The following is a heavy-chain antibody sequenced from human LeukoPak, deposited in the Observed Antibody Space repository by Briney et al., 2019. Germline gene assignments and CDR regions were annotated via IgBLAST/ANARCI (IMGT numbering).Heavy chain of an antibody. Sequence: PGGSLRLSCAASGFTFSSYAMSWVRQAPGKGLEWVSAISGSGGSTYYADSVKGRFTISRDNSKNTLYLQMNSLRAEDTAVYYCAKTSPYYDFWSGSDAFDIWGQGTMVTVSS. CDR2: ISGSGGST. D-gene: IGHD3-3*01. CDR1: GFTFSSYA. CDR3: AKTSPYYDFWSGSDAFDI. J-gene: IGHJ3*02. V-gene: IGHV3-23*01.